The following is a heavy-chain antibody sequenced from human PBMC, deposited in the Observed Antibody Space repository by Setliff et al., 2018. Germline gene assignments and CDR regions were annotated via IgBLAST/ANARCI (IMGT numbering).Heavy chain of an antibody. D-gene: IGHD2-8*01. CDR2: AHQSGTT. V-gene: IGHV4-38-2*02. Sequence: KPSETLSLTCAVSDYSITNNYYWGWIRQAPGKGLEWIGTAHQSGTTFYNPSLKGRVTMSVDTSKSQFSLKLNSVTATDTALYYCARDPGFHSGTWCLGDWGQGIQVTVSS. CDR1: DYSITNNYY. CDR3: ARDPGFHSGTWCLGD. J-gene: IGHJ4*02.